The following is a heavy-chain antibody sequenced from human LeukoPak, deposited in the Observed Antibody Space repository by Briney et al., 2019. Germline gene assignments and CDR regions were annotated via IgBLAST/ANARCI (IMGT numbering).Heavy chain of an antibody. CDR1: GFTFDDYA. CDR3: AKEEGDSSSWHFDY. Sequence: GGSLRLSCAASGFTFDDYAMHSVRQAPGKGLEWVSLISGDGGSTYYAESVKGRFTISRDNSKNSLYLQMNSLRTEDTALYYCAKEEGDSSSWHFDYWGQGTLVTVSS. CDR2: ISGDGGST. J-gene: IGHJ4*02. V-gene: IGHV3-43*02. D-gene: IGHD6-13*01.